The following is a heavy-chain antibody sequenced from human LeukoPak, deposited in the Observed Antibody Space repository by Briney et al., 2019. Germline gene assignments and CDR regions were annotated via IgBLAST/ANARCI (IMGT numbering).Heavy chain of an antibody. V-gene: IGHV4-59*08. J-gene: IGHJ6*02. CDR3: ARLGTAWYMDV. CDR2: IYYSGST. D-gene: IGHD6-13*01. Sequence: SETLSLTCTVSGGSISSYYWSWIRQPPGKGLEWIGYIYYSGSTNYNASLKSRVTLSVDTSKNQFSLNLSSVTAADTAVYYCARLGTAWYMDVWGQGTTVAVSS. CDR1: GGSISSYY.